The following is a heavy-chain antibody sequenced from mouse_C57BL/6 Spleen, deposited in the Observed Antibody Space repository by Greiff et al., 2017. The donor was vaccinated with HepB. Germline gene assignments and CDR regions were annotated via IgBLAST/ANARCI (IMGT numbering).Heavy chain of an antibody. CDR3: AREGIYYYGSSYFFDY. V-gene: IGHV1-78*01. D-gene: IGHD1-1*01. Sequence: QVQLKESDAELVKPGASVKISCKVSGYTFTDHTIHWMKQRPEQGLEWIGYIYPRDGSTKYNEKFKGKATLTADKSSSTAYMQLNSLTSEDSAVYFCAREGIYYYGSSYFFDYWGQGTSVTVSS. J-gene: IGHJ4*01. CDR1: GYTFTDHT. CDR2: IYPRDGST.